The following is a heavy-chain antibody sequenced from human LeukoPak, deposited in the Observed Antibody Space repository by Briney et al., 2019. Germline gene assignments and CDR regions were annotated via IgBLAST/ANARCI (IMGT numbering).Heavy chain of an antibody. CDR3: AKDFRGYCSGGSCYSAY. CDR1: GFTFSSYA. J-gene: IGHJ4*02. Sequence: GGSLRLSCAASGFTFSSYAMSWVRQAPGKGLEWVSGISGSGGTTYYADSVKGRFTISRDNSKNTLYLQMNSLRAEDTAVYYCAKDFRGYCSGGSCYSAYWGQGTLVTVSS. D-gene: IGHD2-15*01. V-gene: IGHV3-23*01. CDR2: ISGSGGTT.